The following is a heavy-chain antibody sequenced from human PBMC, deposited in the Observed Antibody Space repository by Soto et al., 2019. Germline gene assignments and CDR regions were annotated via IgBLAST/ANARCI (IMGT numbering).Heavy chain of an antibody. CDR3: ARAGIAAAGSGEYAMDV. J-gene: IGHJ6*02. Sequence: QVPLVQSGADVKKPGASVKVSCKASGYTFTAYYIHWVRQAPGQGLEWMGWINPNSGATKYSQKFQGRVTMTSDTPINTVYMEVSRLRSDDTAIYYCARAGIAAAGSGEYAMDVWGQGTTVTVSS. V-gene: IGHV1-2*02. CDR2: INPNSGAT. CDR1: GYTFTAYY. D-gene: IGHD6-25*01.